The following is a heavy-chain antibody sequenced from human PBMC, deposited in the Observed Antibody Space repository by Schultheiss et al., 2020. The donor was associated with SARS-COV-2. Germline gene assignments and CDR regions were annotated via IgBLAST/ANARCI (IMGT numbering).Heavy chain of an antibody. V-gene: IGHV4-59*12. CDR1: GGSISSYY. D-gene: IGHD6-13*01. CDR2: IYYSGST. CDR3: ARRIGSSWWLNWFDP. Sequence: SETLSLTCTVSGGSISSYYWSWIRQPPGKGLEWIGYIYYSGSTYYNPSLKSRVTISVDTSKNQFSLKLSSVTAADTAVYYCARRIGSSWWLNWFDPWGQGTLVTVSS. J-gene: IGHJ5*02.